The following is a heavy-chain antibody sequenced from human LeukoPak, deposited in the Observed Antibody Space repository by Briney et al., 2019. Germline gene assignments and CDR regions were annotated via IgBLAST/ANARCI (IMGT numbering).Heavy chain of an antibody. CDR1: GYTFTSYG. CDR2: ISAYNGNT. V-gene: IGHV1-18*01. Sequence: GASVKVSCKAYGYTFTSYGISWVRQAPGQGLEWMGWISAYNGNTNYAQKLQGRVTMTTDTSTSTAYMELRSLRSDDTAVYYCARDFGTTVTTVWFDPWGQGTLVTVSS. D-gene: IGHD4-17*01. J-gene: IGHJ5*02. CDR3: ARDFGTTVTTVWFDP.